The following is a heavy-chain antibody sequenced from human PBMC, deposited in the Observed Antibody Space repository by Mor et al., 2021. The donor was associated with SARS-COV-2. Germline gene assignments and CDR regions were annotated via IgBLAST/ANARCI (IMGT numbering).Heavy chain of an antibody. D-gene: IGHD5-18*01. V-gene: IGHV1-46*01. CDR3: ARGVYTAMIIPHYYFDY. Sequence: GSTSYAQKFQGRVTMTRDTSTSTVYMELSSLRSEDTAVYYCARGVYTAMIIPHYYFDYWGQGTLVTVSS. CDR2: GST. J-gene: IGHJ4*02.